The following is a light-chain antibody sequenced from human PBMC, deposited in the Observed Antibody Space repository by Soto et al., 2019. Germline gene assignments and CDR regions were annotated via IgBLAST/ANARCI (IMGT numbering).Light chain of an antibody. J-gene: IGKJ1*01. CDR3: QQYNSYLWT. Sequence: DIQMTQSPSTLSASVGDRVTITCRASQSISTWLAWYQQKPGKAPKLLIYTTSNLESGVPSRFSGSGSGTKFTLTISSLQPEDFATYYCQQYNSYLWTFGQGTKVDIK. CDR2: TTS. V-gene: IGKV1-5*03. CDR1: QSISTW.